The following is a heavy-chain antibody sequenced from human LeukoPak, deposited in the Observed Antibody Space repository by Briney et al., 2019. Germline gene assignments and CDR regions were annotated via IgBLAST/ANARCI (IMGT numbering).Heavy chain of an antibody. V-gene: IGHV1-69*01. Sequence: SVKVSCKPSGGTFSIYAISWVRQAPGQGLEWMGGIIPIFGTANYAQKFQGRVTITADESTSTAYMELSSLRSEDTAVYYCARGAFAGSNYDSWSGYTYYFDYWGQGTLVTVSS. CDR2: IIPIFGTA. CDR3: ARGAFAGSNYDSWSGYTYYFDY. CDR1: GGTFSIYA. D-gene: IGHD3-3*01. J-gene: IGHJ4*02.